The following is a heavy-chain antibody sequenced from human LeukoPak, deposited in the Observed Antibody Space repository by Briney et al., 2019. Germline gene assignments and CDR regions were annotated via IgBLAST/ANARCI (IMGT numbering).Heavy chain of an antibody. Sequence: SETLSLTCTVSGGSISSSSYYWGWIRQPPGKGLEWIGSIYYSGSTYYNPSLKSRVTISVDTSKNQFSLKLSSVTAADTAVYYCARGDVGHSYGLAVGYFDYWGQGTLVTVSS. CDR2: IYYSGST. CDR1: GGSISSSSYY. J-gene: IGHJ4*02. D-gene: IGHD5-18*01. CDR3: ARGDVGHSYGLAVGYFDY. V-gene: IGHV4-39*07.